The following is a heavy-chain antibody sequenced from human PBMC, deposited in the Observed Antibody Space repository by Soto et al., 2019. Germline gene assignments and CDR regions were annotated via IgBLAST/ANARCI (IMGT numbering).Heavy chain of an antibody. Sequence: SETLSLTCTVSGGCISSGDYYWSCIRQPPGTGLDWIGYVYYSGSTNYNPSLKSRVTISVDTSKNQFSLKLSSVTAADTAVYYCARDAGDGCNYYFDYWGQGTLVTVAS. CDR1: GGCISSGDYY. CDR2: VYYSGST. D-gene: IGHD6-19*01. CDR3: ARDAGDGCNYYFDY. J-gene: IGHJ4*02. V-gene: IGHV4-61*08.